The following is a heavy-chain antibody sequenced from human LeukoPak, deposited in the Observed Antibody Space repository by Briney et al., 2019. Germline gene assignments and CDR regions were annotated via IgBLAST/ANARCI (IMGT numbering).Heavy chain of an antibody. D-gene: IGHD2-2*01. CDR3: VRGLVVPAARAMDV. J-gene: IGHJ6*04. CDR1: GYTFTSYD. CDR2: MNPNSGNT. Sequence: ASVKVSCKASGYTFTSYDINWVRQATGQGLEWMGWMNPNSGNTGYAQKFQGRVTITRNTSISTAYMELSSLRSEDTAVYYCVRGLVVPAARAMDVWGKGTTVTVSS. V-gene: IGHV1-8*03.